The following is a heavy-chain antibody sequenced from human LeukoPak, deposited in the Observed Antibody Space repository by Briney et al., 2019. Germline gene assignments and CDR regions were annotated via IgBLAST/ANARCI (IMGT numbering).Heavy chain of an antibody. CDR2: IQYDGSGR. J-gene: IGHJ6*02. CDR1: GFTFTRFG. V-gene: IGHV3-30*02. CDR3: ARGLNYGLDV. Sequence: GGSLRLSCATSGFTFTRFGLHLVRQAPGKGLEWVAFIQYDGSGRYADSVKGRFTISRDNSKNTVYLQMNSLRVEDMAVFYCARGLNYGLDVWGQGTTVTVSS.